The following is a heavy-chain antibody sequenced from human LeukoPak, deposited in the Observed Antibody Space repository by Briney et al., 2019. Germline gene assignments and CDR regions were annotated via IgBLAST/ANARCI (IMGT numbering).Heavy chain of an antibody. V-gene: IGHV3-74*01. Sequence: GGSLGLSCVASGFTFSTYWMHWVRQAPGKGLVWVSRIKNDGSSTNYADSVKDRFTISRDNAKNTLYLQMNSLRDEDTAVYYCARDPVGGRPDYWGQGTLVTVSS. CDR1: GFTFSTYW. CDR3: ARDPVGGRPDY. CDR2: IKNDGSST. D-gene: IGHD1-26*01. J-gene: IGHJ4*02.